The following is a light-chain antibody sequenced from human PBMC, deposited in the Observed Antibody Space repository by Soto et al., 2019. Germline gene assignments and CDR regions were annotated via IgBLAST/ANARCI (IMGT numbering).Light chain of an antibody. CDR1: SSDVGGYNY. CDR2: AVT. Sequence: QSALTQPRSVSGSPGQSVTISCSGTSSDVGGYNYVSWYQQHPGKAPILIIYAVTERPSGVPDRFSGSKSGNTASLTISGLQTEDEAEYYCCSYAASDSVVFGAGTKLTVL. V-gene: IGLV2-11*01. CDR3: CSYAASDSVV. J-gene: IGLJ2*01.